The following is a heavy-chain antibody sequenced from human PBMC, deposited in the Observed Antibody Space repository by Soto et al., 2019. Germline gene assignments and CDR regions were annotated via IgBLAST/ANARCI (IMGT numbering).Heavy chain of an antibody. D-gene: IGHD3-22*01. CDR1: GGSFSDYS. V-gene: IGHV4-34*01. CDR2: IDHSGSS. CDR3: ARGGWLFSGYTVYAFDI. Sequence: SETLSLTCAVYGGSFSDYSWTWIRQPPGKGLEWIAEIDHSGSSNFSPSPKSRVTISIDTSKNQFSLKLSSVTAADTAVYYCARGGWLFSGYTVYAFDIWGQGTMVTVSS. J-gene: IGHJ3*02.